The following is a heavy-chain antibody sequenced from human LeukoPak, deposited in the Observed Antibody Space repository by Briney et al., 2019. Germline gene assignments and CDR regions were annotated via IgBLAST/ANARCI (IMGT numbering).Heavy chain of an antibody. Sequence: ASVKVSCKASGGTFSSYAISWVRQAPGQGLEWMGRIIPILGIANYAQKFQGRVTITADKSTSTAYMELSSLRPEDTAVYYCAGPTVTPEAGYYYGMDVWGQGTTVTVSS. D-gene: IGHD4-17*01. CDR3: AGPTVTPEAGYYYGMDV. V-gene: IGHV1-69*04. J-gene: IGHJ6*02. CDR2: IIPILGIA. CDR1: GGTFSSYA.